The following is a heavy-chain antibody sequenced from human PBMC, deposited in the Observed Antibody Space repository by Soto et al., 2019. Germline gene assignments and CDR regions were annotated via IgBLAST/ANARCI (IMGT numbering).Heavy chain of an antibody. CDR3: ARSVAVPGAHIDY. CDR2: VYYTGST. J-gene: IGHJ4*02. CDR1: GGYIRGSY. Sequence: SETHSLTCSVSGGYIRGSYWSWIRQSPGKGLEWLGYVYYTGSTNYSPSLRSRVSISVDTSKNEFSLRLSSVTAADTAVYFCARSVAVPGAHIDYWGQGTQVTVSS. D-gene: IGHD6-19*01. V-gene: IGHV4-59*01.